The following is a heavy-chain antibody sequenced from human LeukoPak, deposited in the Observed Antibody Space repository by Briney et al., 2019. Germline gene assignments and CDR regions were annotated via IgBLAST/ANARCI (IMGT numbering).Heavy chain of an antibody. CDR2: IYYSGTT. CDR3: ARGTVQMGMGERFFDF. D-gene: IGHD3-16*01. V-gene: IGHV4-59*01. J-gene: IGHJ4*02. CDR1: GGSINNY. Sequence: PSETLSLTCSVSGGSINNYWTWIRLSPGEGLDWIGYIYYSGTTNHNPSLKSRVSMSVDTSRNQFSLRLSSVTAADTAIYYCARGTVQMGMGERFFDFWGQGTLVTVSS.